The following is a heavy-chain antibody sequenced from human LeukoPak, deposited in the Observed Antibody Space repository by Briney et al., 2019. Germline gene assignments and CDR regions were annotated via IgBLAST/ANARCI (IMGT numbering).Heavy chain of an antibody. Sequence: QPGGSLRLSCAASGFTFSSYWMSWVRQAPGKGLEWVANIKQDGSEKYYVDFVKGRFTISRDNAKNSLYLQMNSLRAEDTAVYYCARETFEYDFWSGYSGGYYYYYMDVWGKGTTVTVSS. CDR2: IKQDGSEK. CDR1: GFTFSSYW. J-gene: IGHJ6*03. V-gene: IGHV3-7*01. CDR3: ARETFEYDFWSGYSGGYYYYYMDV. D-gene: IGHD3-3*01.